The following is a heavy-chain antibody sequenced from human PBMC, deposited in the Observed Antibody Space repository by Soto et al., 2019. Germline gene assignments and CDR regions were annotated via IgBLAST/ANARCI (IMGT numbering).Heavy chain of an antibody. CDR2: INPSGGTT. V-gene: IGHV1-46*01. CDR3: ARVRGGGSEYFFDY. CDR1: GYTFTRYN. Sequence: SVKDSCKASGYTFTRYNVHWVRQAPGQGLEWMAIINPSGGTTYYVQKFEGRVTLTTDTSTSTVYMELSSLRSDDTAVYYCARVRGGGSEYFFDYWGQGTLVTVS. D-gene: IGHD2-15*01. J-gene: IGHJ4*02.